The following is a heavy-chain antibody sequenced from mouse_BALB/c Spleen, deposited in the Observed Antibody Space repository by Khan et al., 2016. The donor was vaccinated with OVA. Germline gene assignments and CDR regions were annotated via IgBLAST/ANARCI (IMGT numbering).Heavy chain of an antibody. CDR3: ARSRWLLPAMDY. V-gene: IGHV9-3*02. J-gene: IGHJ4*01. CDR2: INTNTGEP. D-gene: IGHD2-3*01. Sequence: VQLQQSGPELKKPGETVKISCKASGYTFTNYGMNWVKQAPGKVLKWMGWINTNTGEPTYAEEFKGRFAFSLETSASTAYLQINNHKNEDTATYCCARSRWLLPAMDYWGQGTSVTVSS. CDR1: GYTFTNYG.